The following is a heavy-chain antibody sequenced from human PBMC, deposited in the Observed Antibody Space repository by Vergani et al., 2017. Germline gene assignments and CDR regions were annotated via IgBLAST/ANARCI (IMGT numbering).Heavy chain of an antibody. CDR1: GFTFSNAW. J-gene: IGHJ6*03. V-gene: IGHV3-15*01. CDR2: IKSKTDGGTT. CDR3: TTDARDPGEYYYYYMDV. Sequence: EVQLVESGGGLVKPGGSLRLSCAASGFTFSNAWMSWVRQAPGKGLEWVGRIKSKTDGGTTDYAAPVKGRFIISRDDSKNTLYLQMNSLKTEDTAVYYCTTDARDPGEYYYYYMDVWGKGTTVTVSS.